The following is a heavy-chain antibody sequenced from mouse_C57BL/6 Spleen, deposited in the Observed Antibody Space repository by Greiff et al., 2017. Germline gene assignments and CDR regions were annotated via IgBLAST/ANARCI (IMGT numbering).Heavy chain of an antibody. V-gene: IGHV5-6*01. CDR3: ARQRGNSYYAMDY. CDR2: ISSGGSYT. Sequence: EVQLVESGGDLVKPGGSLKLSCAASGFTFSSYGMSWVRQTPDKRLEWVATISSGGSYTYYPDSVKGRFTISRDNAKNTLYLQMSSLKSEDTAMXYCARQRGNSYYAMDYWGQGTSVTVSS. CDR1: GFTFSSYG. J-gene: IGHJ4*01.